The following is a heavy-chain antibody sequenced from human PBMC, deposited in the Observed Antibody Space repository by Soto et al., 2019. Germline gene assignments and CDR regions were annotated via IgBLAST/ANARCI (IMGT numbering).Heavy chain of an antibody. CDR2: IYHSGTT. J-gene: IGHJ1*01. CDR1: RGSISSDNW. CDR3: ATCKYKTFHQ. Sequence: SETLSLTCTVSRGSISSDNWWIWVRQAPGKGLEYIGQIYHSGTTDYNPSLRSRVTMSVDKSKNQLSLEVKSVTAADTAMYYCATCKYKTFHQWGQGTLVTVAS. V-gene: IGHV4-4*02. D-gene: IGHD1-20*01.